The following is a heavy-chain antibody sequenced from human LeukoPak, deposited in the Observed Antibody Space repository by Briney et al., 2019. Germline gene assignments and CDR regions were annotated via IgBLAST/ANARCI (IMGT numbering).Heavy chain of an antibody. D-gene: IGHD3-16*01. CDR3: ARYEYFDL. CDR2: ISSSSSTI. Sequence: PGGSLRLSCAASGFTFSSYGMTWVRQAPGKGLEWVSYISSSSSTIYYADSVKGRFTISRDNSKNTLSLHLNSLRSEDTAVYYCARYEYFDLWGQGTLVIVSS. CDR1: GFTFSSYG. V-gene: IGHV3-48*01. J-gene: IGHJ4*02.